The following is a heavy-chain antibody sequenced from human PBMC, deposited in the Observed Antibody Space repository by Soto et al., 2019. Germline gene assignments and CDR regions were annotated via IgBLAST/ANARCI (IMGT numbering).Heavy chain of an antibody. D-gene: IGHD4-17*01. CDR3: ARYEASDYGDYYDAFDI. Sequence: QVQLVQSGAEVKKPGASVKVSCKASGYTFTSYDINWVRQATGQGLEWMGWMNPNSGNTGYAQKFQGRVTMTRNTSISTAYMELSSLRSEDTAVYYCARYEASDYGDYYDAFDIWGQGTMVTVSS. V-gene: IGHV1-8*01. CDR1: GYTFTSYD. CDR2: MNPNSGNT. J-gene: IGHJ3*02.